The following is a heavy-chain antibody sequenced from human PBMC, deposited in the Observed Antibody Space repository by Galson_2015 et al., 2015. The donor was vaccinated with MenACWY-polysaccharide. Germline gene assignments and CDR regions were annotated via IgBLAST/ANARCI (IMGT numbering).Heavy chain of an antibody. CDR1: GYSFSSYD. V-gene: IGHV1-8*01. J-gene: IGHJ5*02. CDR2: MNPNSGNT. D-gene: IGHD3-22*01. Sequence: SVKVSCKASGYSFSSYDINWVRQTPGQGLEWMGWMNPNSGNTGYAQKFQGRVTMTRNTSISIAYMELSSLRFEDTAVYYCARGGKYYYDSSGYLNWFDPSGQGTLVTVSS. CDR3: ARGGKYYYDSSGYLNWFDP.